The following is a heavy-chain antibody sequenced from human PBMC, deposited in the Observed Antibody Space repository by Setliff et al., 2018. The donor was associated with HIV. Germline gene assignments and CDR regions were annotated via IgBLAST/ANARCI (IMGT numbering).Heavy chain of an antibody. CDR2: IYHSGYI. CDR1: GGFITSHY. V-gene: IGHV4-59*11. J-gene: IGHJ2*01. CDR3: VRDILMPGSTLYFDL. D-gene: IGHD3-16*01. Sequence: SETLSLTCSVSGGFITSHYWSWIRQTPGTGLEWISQIYHSGYINYNPSLRSRVTLSLDVSSNQFSLKLYSVTPADAGVYFCVRDILMPGSTLYFDLWGRGALVTVSS.